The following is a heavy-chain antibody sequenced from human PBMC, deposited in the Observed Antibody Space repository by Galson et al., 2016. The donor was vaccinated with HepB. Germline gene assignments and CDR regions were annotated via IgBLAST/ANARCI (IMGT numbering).Heavy chain of an antibody. V-gene: IGHV1-46*01. D-gene: IGHD4-11*01. J-gene: IGHJ5*02. CDR2: INPSGGST. CDR1: GYTFIKYY. CDR3: ARDTDDYSNYWFDP. Sequence: SVKVSCKGSGYTFIKYYIHWVRQAPGQGLEWMGIINPSGGSTNYAQKFQGRVTMTRDTSTSTVYMELSSLRSEDTAVDYCARDTDDYSNYWFDPWSQGATVIVSS.